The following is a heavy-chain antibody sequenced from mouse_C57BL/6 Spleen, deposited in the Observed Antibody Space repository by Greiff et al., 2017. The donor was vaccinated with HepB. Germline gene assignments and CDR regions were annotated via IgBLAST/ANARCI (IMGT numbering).Heavy chain of an antibody. Sequence: QVQLKESGAELVKPGASVKISCKASGYAFSSYWMNWVKQRPGKGLEWIGQIYPGDGDTNYNGKFKGKATLTADKSSSTAYMQLSSLTSEDSAVYFCARKGYYDYDGAMDYWGQGTSVTVSS. J-gene: IGHJ4*01. CDR1: GYAFSSYW. D-gene: IGHD2-4*01. V-gene: IGHV1-80*01. CDR2: IYPGDGDT. CDR3: ARKGYYDYDGAMDY.